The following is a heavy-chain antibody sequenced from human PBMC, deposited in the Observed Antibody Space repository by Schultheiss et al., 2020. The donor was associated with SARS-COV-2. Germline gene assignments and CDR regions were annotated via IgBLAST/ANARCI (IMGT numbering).Heavy chain of an antibody. V-gene: IGHV3-23*01. CDR3: ATRAYYYDSSPLGY. D-gene: IGHD3-22*01. CDR1: GFTFSSYA. CDR2: ISGSGGST. J-gene: IGHJ4*02. Sequence: GGSLRLSFAASGFTFSSYAMSWVRQAPGKGLEWVSAISGSGGSTYYADSVKGRFTISRDNSKNTLYLQMNSLRAEDTAVYYCATRAYYYDSSPLGYWGQGTLVTVSS.